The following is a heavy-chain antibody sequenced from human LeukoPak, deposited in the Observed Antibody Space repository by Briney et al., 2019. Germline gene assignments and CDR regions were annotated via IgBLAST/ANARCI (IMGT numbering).Heavy chain of an antibody. D-gene: IGHD3-10*01. J-gene: IGHJ4*02. V-gene: IGHV1-18*01. Sequence: ASVKVSCQASGFTFTSYGFSWVRQAPGQGFEWMGWISGYSGNTNSAQKLQGRVTMTTDTSTNTDYMELRRLRSDDTAVYYCARNGRGGSGSYFDYWGQGTLVTVSS. CDR3: ARNGRGGSGSYFDY. CDR1: GFTFTSYG. CDR2: ISGYSGNT.